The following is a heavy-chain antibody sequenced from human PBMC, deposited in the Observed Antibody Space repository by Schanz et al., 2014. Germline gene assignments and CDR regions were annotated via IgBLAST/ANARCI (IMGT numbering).Heavy chain of an antibody. V-gene: IGHV3-21*04. J-gene: IGHJ3*02. Sequence: VQLVESGGGVVQPGGSLRLSCAASGFSFSDYSMSWVRQAPGKGLEWVSSLSGGSSYIFYADSVKGRFTISRDNARYSLYLEMNSLRGEDTALYYCASERGYSYGYGAFDIWGQGTMVTVSS. CDR1: GFSFSDYS. CDR2: LSGGSSYI. CDR3: ASERGYSYGYGAFDI. D-gene: IGHD5-18*01.